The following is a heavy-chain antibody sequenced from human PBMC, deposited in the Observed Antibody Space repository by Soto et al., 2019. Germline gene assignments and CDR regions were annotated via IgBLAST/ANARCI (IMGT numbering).Heavy chain of an antibody. D-gene: IGHD3-10*01. V-gene: IGHV1-8*01. CDR2: MNPGSGDT. Sequence: ASVKVSCKASGYSFTNNDVTWVRQATGQGLEWMGWMNPGSGDTGYAQKFQGRVTMTRDISIATAYMELSSLRSDDTAIYYCARMAKFGSFNWFVPWGQGTLVTLSS. CDR1: GYSFTNND. CDR3: ARMAKFGSFNWFVP. J-gene: IGHJ5*02.